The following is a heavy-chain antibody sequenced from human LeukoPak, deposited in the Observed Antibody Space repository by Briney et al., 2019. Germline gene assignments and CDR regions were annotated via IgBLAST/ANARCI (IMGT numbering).Heavy chain of an antibody. CDR2: INPNSGGT. J-gene: IGHJ4*02. Sequence: GASVKVSCKASGYAFTGYYMHRVRQAPGQGLEWMGWINPNSGGTNYAQKFQGRVTMTRDTSISTAYMELSRLRSDDTAVYYCARGELGSPYTPFYYDSSGYYFDYWGQGTLVTVSS. CDR1: GYAFTGYY. CDR3: ARGELGSPYTPFYYDSSGYYFDY. V-gene: IGHV1-2*02. D-gene: IGHD3-22*01.